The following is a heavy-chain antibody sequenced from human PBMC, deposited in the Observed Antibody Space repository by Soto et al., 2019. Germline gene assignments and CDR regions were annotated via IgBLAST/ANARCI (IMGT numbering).Heavy chain of an antibody. V-gene: IGHV3-23*01. D-gene: IGHD3-22*01. Sequence: EVQLLESGGTLVQPGGSLRLSCAASGFTFSSYGMSWVRQAPGKGLEWVSEISGSGSSTYYADSVKGRFTISRDNPKSTLYLPMNSLGAEDMAVYYCAKRASDSSGYPDWGQGTLVTISS. CDR1: GFTFSSYG. CDR2: ISGSGSST. J-gene: IGHJ4*02. CDR3: AKRASDSSGYPD.